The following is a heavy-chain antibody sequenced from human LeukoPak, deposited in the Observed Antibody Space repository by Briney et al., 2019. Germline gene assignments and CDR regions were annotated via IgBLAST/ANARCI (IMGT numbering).Heavy chain of an antibody. J-gene: IGHJ5*02. CDR1: GGSISSSNW. D-gene: IGHD6-19*01. V-gene: IGHV4-4*02. Sequence: SETLSLTCAVSGGSISSSNWWSWVRQPPGKGLEWIGEIYHSGSTNYNPSLKSRVTISVDKSKNQFSLKLSSVTAADTAVYYCARDGWLGTNWFDPWGQGTLVTVSS. CDR3: ARDGWLGTNWFDP. CDR2: IYHSGST.